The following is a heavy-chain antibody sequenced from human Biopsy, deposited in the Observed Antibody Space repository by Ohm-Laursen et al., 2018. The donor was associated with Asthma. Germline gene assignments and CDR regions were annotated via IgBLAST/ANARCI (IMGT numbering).Heavy chain of an antibody. CDR2: ISGSGGST. CDR3: ANRGSYFDY. D-gene: IGHD1-26*01. CDR1: GFTFSSYA. Sequence: SLRLSCTASGFTFSSYAMSWVRQAPGKGLEWVSAISGSGGSTYYADSVKGRITISRDKSKNTLYMQMNSLRAEDTAVYYCANRGSYFDYWGQGTLVTVSS. V-gene: IGHV3-23*01. J-gene: IGHJ4*02.